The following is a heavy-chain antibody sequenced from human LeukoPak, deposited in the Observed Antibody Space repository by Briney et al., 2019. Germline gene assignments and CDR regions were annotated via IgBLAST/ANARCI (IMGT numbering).Heavy chain of an antibody. CDR2: IHYRGTT. D-gene: IGHD2-2*01. Sequence: SETLSLTCTVSGASFSSYYWNWIRQSPGKGLEWLGNIHYRGTTNYNPSLKNRVTLSLDTSKSQFVLKVTSVTAADTAVYYCARGGGYCSSTSCYGDAFDIWGQGTMVTVSS. J-gene: IGHJ3*02. CDR3: ARGGGYCSSTSCYGDAFDI. V-gene: IGHV4-59*13. CDR1: GASFSSYY.